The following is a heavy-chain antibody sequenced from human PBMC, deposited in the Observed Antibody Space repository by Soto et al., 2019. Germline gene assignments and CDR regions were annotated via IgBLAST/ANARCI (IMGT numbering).Heavy chain of an antibody. CDR2: IVVGSGNT. Sequence: GASVKVSCKASGFTFTSSAVQLVRQARGQRLEWIGWIVVGSGNTNYAQKFQERVTITRDMSTSTAYMELSSLRSEDTAVYYCAADGGLPGFDYWGQGTLVTVSS. J-gene: IGHJ4*02. CDR1: GFTFTSSA. D-gene: IGHD3-16*01. CDR3: AADGGLPGFDY. V-gene: IGHV1-58*01.